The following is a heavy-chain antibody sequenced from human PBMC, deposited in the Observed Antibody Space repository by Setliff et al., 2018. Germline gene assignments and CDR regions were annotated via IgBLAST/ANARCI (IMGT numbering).Heavy chain of an antibody. CDR1: ADTFTGYY. D-gene: IGHD2-2*01. V-gene: IGHV1-18*04. J-gene: IGHJ5*02. CDR2: INGNSGVT. CDR3: VRDRHSFVVPPEEAWFDP. Sequence: ASVKVSCKASADTFTGYYVHWVRQAPGQGLEWMGWINGNSGVTKYAQKLQGRVTMTTDTSTCTAYMELRSLRSDDTAVYYCVRDRHSFVVPPEEAWFDPWGQGTLVTVSS.